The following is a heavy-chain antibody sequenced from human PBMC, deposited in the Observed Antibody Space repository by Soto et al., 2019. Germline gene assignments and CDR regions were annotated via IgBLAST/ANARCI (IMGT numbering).Heavy chain of an antibody. Sequence: QLQLQESGPGQVKPSETLSLTCTVSGGSISSGSYYWGWIRQPPGKGLEWVGNIYYCRSTYYNPSHNSRVTISVEPSKNQLSLLLRSVTAAVTAVDYCGSLAWGSGESWFDPWGQGTLVTVSS. D-gene: IGHD3-16*01. V-gene: IGHV4-39*01. CDR3: GSLAWGSGESWFDP. J-gene: IGHJ5*02. CDR2: IYYCRST. CDR1: GGSISSGSYY.